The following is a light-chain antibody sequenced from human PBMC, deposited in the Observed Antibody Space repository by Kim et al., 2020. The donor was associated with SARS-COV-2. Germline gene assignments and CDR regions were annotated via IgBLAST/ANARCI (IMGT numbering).Light chain of an antibody. Sequence: ALGQTVRITCQGDSLRSYYASWYQQKSGQAPVLVFYGKNNRPSGIPDRFSGSYSGNTASLTITAAQAEDEADYYCNSRETSTNHWMFGGGTKLTVL. CDR3: NSRETSTNHWM. CDR1: SLRSYY. CDR2: GKN. V-gene: IGLV3-19*01. J-gene: IGLJ3*02.